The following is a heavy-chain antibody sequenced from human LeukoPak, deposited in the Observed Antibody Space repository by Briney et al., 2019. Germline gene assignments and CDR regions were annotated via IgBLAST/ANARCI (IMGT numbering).Heavy chain of an antibody. CDR1: GYAFTGYY. CDR2: INPNSGGT. Sequence: ASVKVSCKASGYAFTGYYMHWVRHAPGQGLEWMGWINPNSGGTNYAQKFQGRVTMTRDTSISTAYMELSRLRSDDTAVYYCARVGSGSYFLDYWGQGTLVTVSS. D-gene: IGHD1-26*01. V-gene: IGHV1-2*02. J-gene: IGHJ4*02. CDR3: ARVGSGSYFLDY.